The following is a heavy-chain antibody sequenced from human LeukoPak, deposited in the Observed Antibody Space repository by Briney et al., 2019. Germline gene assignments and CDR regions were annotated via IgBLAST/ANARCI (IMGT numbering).Heavy chain of an antibody. CDR2: IYYSGGT. CDR3: AREGILAYSGRSTTSSYAFDI. V-gene: IGHV4-59*01. D-gene: IGHD1-26*01. Sequence: SETLSLTCTVSGASISNYYWNWIRQPPGKGLEWIGYIYYSGGTNYNPSLKSRVTISVDTSKNQFSLKLSSVTAADTAVYYCAREGILAYSGRSTTSSYAFDIWGQGTMVTVSP. CDR1: GASISNYY. J-gene: IGHJ3*02.